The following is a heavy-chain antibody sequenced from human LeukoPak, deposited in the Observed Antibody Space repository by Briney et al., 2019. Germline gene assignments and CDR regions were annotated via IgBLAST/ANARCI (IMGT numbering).Heavy chain of an antibody. V-gene: IGHV3-11*01. D-gene: IGHD6-19*01. CDR3: ASAVAGAYYFDY. CDR2: ISSSGSTI. Sequence: PGGSLRLSCAASGFTFSDYYMSWIRQAPGKGLEWVSYISSSGSTIYYADSVKGRYTISRDNAKNSLYLQMNSLRAEDTAVYYCASAVAGAYYFDYWGQGTLVTVSS. CDR1: GFTFSDYY. J-gene: IGHJ4*02.